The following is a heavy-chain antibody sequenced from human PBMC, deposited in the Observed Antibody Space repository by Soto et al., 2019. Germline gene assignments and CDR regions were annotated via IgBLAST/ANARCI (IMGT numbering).Heavy chain of an antibody. CDR2: IIPILGIA. CDR1: GGTFSSYT. J-gene: IGHJ5*02. D-gene: IGHD2-2*01. Sequence: ASVKVSCKASGGTFSSYTISWVRQAPGQGLEWMGRIIPILGIANYAQKFQGRVTITADKSTSTAYMELSSLRSEDTAVYYCARDRCSSTSCYGGRNWFDPWGQGTLVTVSS. CDR3: ARDRCSSTSCYGGRNWFDP. V-gene: IGHV1-69*04.